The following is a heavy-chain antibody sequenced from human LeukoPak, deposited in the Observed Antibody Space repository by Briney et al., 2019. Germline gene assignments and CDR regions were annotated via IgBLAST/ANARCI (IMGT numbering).Heavy chain of an antibody. CDR3: ARHSSSWSPNPDY. V-gene: IGHV4-39*01. CDR2: VYYSGST. Sequence: RASETLSLTCTVSGDSINSNDYYWGWIRQPPGKGLEWIGTVYYSGSTYYIPSLRGRLTISLDTSKNQFSLRLNSVTAADTAVYYCARHSSSWSPNPDYWGQGTLVTVSS. CDR1: GDSINSNDYY. J-gene: IGHJ4*02. D-gene: IGHD6-13*01.